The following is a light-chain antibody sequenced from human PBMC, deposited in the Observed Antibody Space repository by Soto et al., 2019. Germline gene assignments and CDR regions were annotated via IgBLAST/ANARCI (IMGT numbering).Light chain of an antibody. J-gene: IGKJ1*01. CDR2: AAS. CDR1: QGISNY. Sequence: DIQMTQSPSTLSASVGDRVTITCLASQGISNYLAWYQQKPGKVPKLLIYAASTLQSGVPSRFSGSGSGTDFTLTISSLQPEDVATYYCQKYNSAPPAFGQGTKVDIK. CDR3: QKYNSAPPA. V-gene: IGKV1-27*01.